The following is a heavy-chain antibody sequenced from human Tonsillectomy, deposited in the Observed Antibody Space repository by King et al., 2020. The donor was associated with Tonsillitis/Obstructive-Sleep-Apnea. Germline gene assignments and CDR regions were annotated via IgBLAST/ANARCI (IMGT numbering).Heavy chain of an antibody. J-gene: IGHJ4*02. CDR1: GFTVSSNY. V-gene: IGHV3-66*01. CDR3: ATDFWSRNHFDH. D-gene: IGHD3-3*01. CDR2: IYSGVST. Sequence: VQLVESGGGLVQPGGSLRLSCAASGFTVSSNYMTWGRQAPGRGLEWVSLIYSGVSTYSTDSVKDRFTISSVNSKNTLYLQMNRLRAEDTAVYYCATDFWSRNHFDHWGQGTLVTVSS.